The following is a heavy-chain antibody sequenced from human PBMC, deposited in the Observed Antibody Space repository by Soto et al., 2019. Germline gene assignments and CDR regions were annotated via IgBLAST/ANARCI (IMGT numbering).Heavy chain of an antibody. V-gene: IGHV4-4*07. J-gene: IGHJ4*02. CDR1: GGSINTFY. CDR3: AREGSYSAYNFAHGIQLWSFDF. CDR2: IFSSGST. D-gene: IGHD5-12*01. Sequence: SETLSLTCTVYGGSINTFYWSWVRQPAGKGLEWIGRIFSSGSTSFNPSLESRVAMSVDTSKNHFSLNLSSVTAADMAVYYCAREGSYSAYNFAHGIQLWSFDFWGQGALVTVSS.